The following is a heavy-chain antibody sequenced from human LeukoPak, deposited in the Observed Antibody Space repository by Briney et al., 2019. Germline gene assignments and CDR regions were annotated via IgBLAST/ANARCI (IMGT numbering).Heavy chain of an antibody. V-gene: IGHV3-53*01. D-gene: IGHD4-17*01. CDR2: IYSGDST. J-gene: IGHJ4*02. CDR3: ARDTVTYFDY. CDR1: GFTVRNNY. Sequence: GGSLRLSCAASGFTVRNNYMTWVRQAPGKGLEWVSIIYSGDSTSYADSVKGRFTISRDNSKNTLYLQMNSLRAEDTAVYYCARDTVTYFDYWGQGTLVTVSS.